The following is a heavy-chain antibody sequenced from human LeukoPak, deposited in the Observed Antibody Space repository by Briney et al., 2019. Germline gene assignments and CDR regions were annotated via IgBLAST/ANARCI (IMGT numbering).Heavy chain of an antibody. CDR3: ARVPQQPPHGYFDY. CDR2: INHSGST. J-gene: IGHJ4*02. V-gene: IGHV4-34*01. CDR1: GGSFSGYY. D-gene: IGHD6-13*01. Sequence: SETLSLTCAVYGGSFSGYYWSWIRQPPGKGLEWIGEINHSGSTNYNPSLKSRVTISVDTSKNQFSLKLSSVTAADTAVYYCARVPQQPPHGYFDYWGQGTLVTVSS.